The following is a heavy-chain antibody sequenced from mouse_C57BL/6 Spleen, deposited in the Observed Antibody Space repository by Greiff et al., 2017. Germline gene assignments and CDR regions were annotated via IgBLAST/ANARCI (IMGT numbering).Heavy chain of an antibody. D-gene: IGHD1-1*01. CDR1: GFTFSDYG. Sequence: EVNVVESGGGLVKPGGSLKLSCAASGFTFSDYGMHWVRQAPEKGLEWVAYISSGSSTIYYADTVKGRFTISRDNAKNTLFLQMTSLRSEDTAMYYCARGEFTTVVDWYFDVWGTGTTVTVSS. CDR3: ARGEFTTVVDWYFDV. J-gene: IGHJ1*03. CDR2: ISSGSSTI. V-gene: IGHV5-17*01.